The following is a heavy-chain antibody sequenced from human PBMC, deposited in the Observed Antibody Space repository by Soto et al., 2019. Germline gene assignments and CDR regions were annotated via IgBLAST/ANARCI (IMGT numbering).Heavy chain of an antibody. CDR1: GGSIYRSGYY. J-gene: IGHJ4*02. CDR3: GKVLVGATGHTDSDS. D-gene: IGHD2-15*01. V-gene: IGHV4-39*01. CDR2: IDYNGVT. Sequence: QVQLQESGPGLVKPSETLSLTCTVSGGSIYRSGYYWGWIRQPPGRGLEWIGNIDYNGVTYSNPSLKCRVTISRDTSKNQFSLKLTSVTAADTALYYCGKVLVGATGHTDSDSWGPGTLVAVSS.